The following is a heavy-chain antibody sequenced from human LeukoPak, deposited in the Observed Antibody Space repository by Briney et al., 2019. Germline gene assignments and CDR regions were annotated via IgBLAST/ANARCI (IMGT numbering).Heavy chain of an antibody. CDR1: GGTFSSYA. D-gene: IGHD3-16*01. CDR3: ARDNDSRDPPHFDY. Sequence: GASVKVSCKASGGTFSSYAISWVRQAPGQGLEWVGGIIPIFGTTNYARKFRGRVTLTADKSTRTAYMELSSLRSEDTAVYYCARDNDSRDPPHFDYWGQGTLVTVSS. V-gene: IGHV1-69*06. J-gene: IGHJ4*02. CDR2: IIPIFGTT.